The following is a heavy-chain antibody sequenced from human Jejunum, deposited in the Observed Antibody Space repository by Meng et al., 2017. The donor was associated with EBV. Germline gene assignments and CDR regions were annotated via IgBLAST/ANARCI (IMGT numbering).Heavy chain of an antibody. Sequence: NTLKGAGPPLLTPTQTLTLTCPFSGFSLHASPVGVAWIRQPPGKALEWLAVIYWDDDKRYSPSLRSRVTIAKDTSKNQVVLTMANLDPVDTATYYCAHRRDYGGMWDTGCLDYWGQGILVTVSS. CDR2: IYWDDDK. CDR1: GFSLHASPVG. J-gene: IGHJ4*02. CDR3: AHRRDYGGMWDTGCLDY. D-gene: IGHD4/OR15-4a*01. V-gene: IGHV2-5*02.